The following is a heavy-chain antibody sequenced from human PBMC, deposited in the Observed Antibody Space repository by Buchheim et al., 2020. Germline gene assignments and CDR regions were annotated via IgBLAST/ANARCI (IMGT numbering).Heavy chain of an antibody. CDR3: ARGPVIDIRYYFDY. Sequence: QVQLQQWGAGLLKPSETLSLTCAVYGGSFSGYYWSWIRQPPGKGLEWIGEINHSGSTNYNLSLKSRVTISVDTSKNQFSLKLSSVTAADTAVYYCARGPVIDIRYYFDYWGQGTL. CDR2: INHSGST. V-gene: IGHV4-34*01. D-gene: IGHD3-16*02. J-gene: IGHJ4*02. CDR1: GGSFSGYY.